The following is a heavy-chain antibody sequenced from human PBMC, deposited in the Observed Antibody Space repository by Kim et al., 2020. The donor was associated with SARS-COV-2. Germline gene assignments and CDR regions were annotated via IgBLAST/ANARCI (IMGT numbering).Heavy chain of an antibody. CDR1: GFTFSSYG. J-gene: IGHJ2*01. D-gene: IGHD3-22*01. CDR3: AKDSQHYYDSSDPTRYFDL. Sequence: GGSLRLSCAASGFTFSSYGMHWVRQAPGKGLEWVAVISYDGSNKYYADSVKGRFTISRDNSKNTLYLQMNSLRAEDTAVYYCAKDSQHYYDSSDPTRYFDLWGRGTLVTVSS. V-gene: IGHV3-30*18. CDR2: ISYDGSNK.